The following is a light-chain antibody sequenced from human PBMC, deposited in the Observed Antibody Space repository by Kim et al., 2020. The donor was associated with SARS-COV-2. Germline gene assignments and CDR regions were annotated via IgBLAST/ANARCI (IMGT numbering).Light chain of an antibody. CDR2: AAS. CDR3: QKNNGALVS. CDR1: QDITNF. Sequence: DIQMTQSPSSLSASVGDRVTLTCRASQDITNFLAWYQQRPGKVPRLLIYAASTLQSGVPSRFSGSGSGTDFTLTIGSLQPVDVATYYCQKNNGALVSFGPGTKVDIK. V-gene: IGKV1-27*01. J-gene: IGKJ3*01.